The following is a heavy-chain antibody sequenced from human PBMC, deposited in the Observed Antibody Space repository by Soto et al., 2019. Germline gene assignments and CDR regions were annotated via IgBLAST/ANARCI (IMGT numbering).Heavy chain of an antibody. CDR3: ASLIVGATTGLDY. CDR1: GGSFSGYY. CDR2: INHSGST. D-gene: IGHD1-26*01. Sequence: SETLSLTCAVYGGSFSGYYWSWIRQPPGKGLEWIGEINHSGSTNYNPSLKSRVTISVDTSKNQFSLKLSSVTAADTAVYYCASLIVGATTGLDYWGQGTLVTVSS. J-gene: IGHJ4*02. V-gene: IGHV4-34*01.